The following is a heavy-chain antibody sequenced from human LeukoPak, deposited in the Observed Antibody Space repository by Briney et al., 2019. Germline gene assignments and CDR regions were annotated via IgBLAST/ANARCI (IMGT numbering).Heavy chain of an antibody. J-gene: IGHJ1*01. V-gene: IGHV4-59*08. Sequence: SETLSLTCTVSGGSISSYFWTWIRQPPGKELEWIGYIYYSGSTNYNPSLKSRVTISVDTSKNQFSLKLSSVTAADTAVYYCALYSGSYYSSSEYFQHWGQGTLVTVSS. CDR1: GGSISSYF. D-gene: IGHD1-26*01. CDR2: IYYSGST. CDR3: ALYSGSYYSSSEYFQH.